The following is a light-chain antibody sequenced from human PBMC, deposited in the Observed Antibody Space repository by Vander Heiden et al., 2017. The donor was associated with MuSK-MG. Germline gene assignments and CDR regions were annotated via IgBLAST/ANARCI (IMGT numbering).Light chain of an antibody. J-gene: IGKJ2*01. CDR2: AAS. Sequence: DIQLTHSPSSLSASVGDRVTITCRASQSISTYLNWYQQKPGRAPKLLISAASSTQSGIPSRFSGSRSGTDFTLTISSLQPEDFATYYCQQSNSRPYTFGQGTKLEIK. V-gene: IGKV1-39*01. CDR3: QQSNSRPYT. CDR1: QSISTY.